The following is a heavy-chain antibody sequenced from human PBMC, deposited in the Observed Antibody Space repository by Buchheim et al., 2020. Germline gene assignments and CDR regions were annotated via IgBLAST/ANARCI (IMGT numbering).Heavy chain of an antibody. CDR3: ARERLRVVVVPAALDY. CDR1: GGSFSGYY. V-gene: IGHV4-34*01. CDR2: INHSGST. J-gene: IGHJ4*02. Sequence: QVQLQQWGAGLLKPSETLSLTCAVYGGSFSGYYWSWIRQPPGKGLEWIGEINHSGSTNYNPSLKSRVTISVDTSKTQFYLKLSSVTAADTAVYYCARERLRVVVVPAALDYWGQGTL. D-gene: IGHD2-2*01.